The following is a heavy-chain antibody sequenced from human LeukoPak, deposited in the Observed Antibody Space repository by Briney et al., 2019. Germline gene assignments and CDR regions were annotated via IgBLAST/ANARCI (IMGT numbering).Heavy chain of an antibody. Sequence: GGSLRLSCAASGFTLSAFWMHWVRQAPGKGLEWVANIKQDGSEKYYVDSVKGRFTISRDNAKNSLYLQMNSLRAEDTAVYYCARVSADYDILTGYYRGDWFDPWRQGTLVTVSS. CDR1: GFTLSAFW. CDR2: IKQDGSEK. D-gene: IGHD3-9*01. CDR3: ARVSADYDILTGYYRGDWFDP. J-gene: IGHJ5*02. V-gene: IGHV3-7*01.